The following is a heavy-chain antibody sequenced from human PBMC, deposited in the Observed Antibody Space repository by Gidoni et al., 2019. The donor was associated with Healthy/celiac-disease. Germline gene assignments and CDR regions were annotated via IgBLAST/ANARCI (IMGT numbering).Heavy chain of an antibody. CDR2: IYPGYSDT. D-gene: IGHD1-7*01. V-gene: IGHV5-51*01. CDR3: ARPTFYRTGTTVGAFDI. J-gene: IGHJ3*02. Sequence: EVQLVQSGAEVKKPGESLKISCKGSGYSFSSYWTGWVRQMPGKGLEWCGIIYPGYSDTRYSPSFQGQVTISADKSISTAYLQWSSLKASDTAMYYCARPTFYRTGTTVGAFDIWGQGTMVTVSS. CDR1: GYSFSSYW.